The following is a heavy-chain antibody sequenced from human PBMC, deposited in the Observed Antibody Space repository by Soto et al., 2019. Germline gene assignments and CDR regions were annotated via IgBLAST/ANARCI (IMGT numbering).Heavy chain of an antibody. Sequence: VRKKPGKGLEWLSYIDSRSSPTYYADSVKGRFTISRDDSKSTLYLQMNGLRGDDTAIYYCAKAISDYYAPSDYWGQGTQVTVSS. CDR3: AKAISDYYAPSDY. D-gene: IGHD3-22*01. V-gene: IGHV3-23*05. CDR2: IDSRSSPT. J-gene: IGHJ4*02.